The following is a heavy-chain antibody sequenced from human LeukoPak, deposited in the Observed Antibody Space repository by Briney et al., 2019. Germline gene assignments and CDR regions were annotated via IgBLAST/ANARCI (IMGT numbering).Heavy chain of an antibody. V-gene: IGHV4-59*01. CDR1: GGSISSYY. J-gene: IGHJ2*01. D-gene: IGHD3-22*01. CDR3: ARDLFPFYDSSGYYPRAGYFDL. CDR2: IYYSGST. Sequence: PSETLSLTCTVSGGSISSYYWSWIRQPPGKGLEWIGYIYYSGSTNYNPSLKSRVTISVDTSKNQFSLKLSSVTAADTAVYYCARDLFPFYDSSGYYPRAGYFDLWGRGTLVTVSS.